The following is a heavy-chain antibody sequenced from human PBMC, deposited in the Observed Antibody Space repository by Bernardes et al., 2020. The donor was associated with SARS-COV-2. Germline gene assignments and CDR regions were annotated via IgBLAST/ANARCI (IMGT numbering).Heavy chain of an antibody. Sequence: GGSLRLSCVASGFTFNNFGMHWFRQAPGRGLEWVASISDEGSKKFYGDAVEGRFTISKDSSKNTVFLQMNNLRTEDTAIYYCAKVQAILWRRPYNSGMDLWCQATTVTVAS. CDR1: GFTFNNFG. CDR2: ISDEGSKK. CDR3: AKVQAILWRRPYNSGMDL. J-gene: IGHJ6*02. D-gene: IGHD3-3*01. V-gene: IGHV3-30*18.